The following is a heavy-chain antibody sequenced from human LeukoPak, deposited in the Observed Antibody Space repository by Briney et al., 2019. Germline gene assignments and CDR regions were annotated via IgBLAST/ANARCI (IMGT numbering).Heavy chain of an antibody. V-gene: IGHV3-43*01. CDR3: ATAIEGTWPPHS. CDR2: ISWDSGST. Sequence: GGSLRLSCAASGFSFDDCTMHWVRQAPGKGLEWVSLISWDSGSTYYADSVKGRFTISRDNSKDSLYLQMNSLRAEDTAVYYCATAIEGTWPPHSWGQGTLVTVSS. J-gene: IGHJ4*02. CDR1: GFSFDDCT.